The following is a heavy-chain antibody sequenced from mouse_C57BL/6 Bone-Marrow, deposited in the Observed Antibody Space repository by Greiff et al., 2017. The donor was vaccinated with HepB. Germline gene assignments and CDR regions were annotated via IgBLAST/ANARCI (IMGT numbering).Heavy chain of an antibody. Sequence: VKLQQSGAELVRPGTSVKVSCKASGYAFTNYLIEWVKQRPGQGLEWIGVINPGSGGTNYNEKFKGKATLTADKSSSTAYMQLSSLTSEDSAVYFCARDYYGSSYVGYFDVWGTGTTVTVSS. CDR3: ARDYYGSSYVGYFDV. D-gene: IGHD1-1*01. J-gene: IGHJ1*03. CDR1: GYAFTNYL. V-gene: IGHV1-54*01. CDR2: INPGSGGT.